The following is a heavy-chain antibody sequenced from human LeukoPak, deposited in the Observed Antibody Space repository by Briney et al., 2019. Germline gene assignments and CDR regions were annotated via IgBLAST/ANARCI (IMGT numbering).Heavy chain of an antibody. CDR3: ARGFRNGPFDC. D-gene: IGHD2-8*01. CDR1: GFTFDDYG. V-gene: IGHV3-20*04. Sequence: GGSLRLSCEASGFTFDDYGMKWVRQTPGKGLEWVSGINRNGDSTDYAGSVKGRFTISRDNAKNSHFLQMNSLRVEDTALYYCARGFRNGPFDCWGQGTLVTVSS. CDR2: INRNGDST. J-gene: IGHJ4*02.